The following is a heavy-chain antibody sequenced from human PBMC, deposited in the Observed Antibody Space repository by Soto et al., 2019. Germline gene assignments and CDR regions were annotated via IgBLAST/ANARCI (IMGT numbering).Heavy chain of an antibody. D-gene: IGHD2-15*01. CDR1: GYTFTSDD. Sequence: ASVKVSCKASGYTFTSDDINWVRQATGQGLEWMGWMNPNSGNTGYAQKFQGRVTMTRNTSISTAYMELSSLRSEDTAVYYCARGLGDIVVVVALDYWGQGTLVTVSS. V-gene: IGHV1-8*01. CDR2: MNPNSGNT. CDR3: ARGLGDIVVVVALDY. J-gene: IGHJ4*02.